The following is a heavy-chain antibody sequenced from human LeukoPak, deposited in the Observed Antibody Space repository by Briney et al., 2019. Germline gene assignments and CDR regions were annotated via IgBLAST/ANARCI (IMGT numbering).Heavy chain of an antibody. CDR1: GFTFSSYA. J-gene: IGHJ2*01. V-gene: IGHV3-23*01. D-gene: IGHD5-24*01. CDR3: ARDLPQDSHGMGRWLQLKVAGPDL. Sequence: PGGSLRLSCAASGFTFSSYAMSWVRQAPGKGLEWVSAISGSGGSTYYADSVKGRFTISRDNSKNTLYLQMNSLRAEDTAVYYCARDLPQDSHGMGRWLQLKVAGPDLWGRGTLVTVSS. CDR2: ISGSGGST.